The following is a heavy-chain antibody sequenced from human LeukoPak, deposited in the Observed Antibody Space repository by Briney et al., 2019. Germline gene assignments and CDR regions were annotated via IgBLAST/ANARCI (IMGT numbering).Heavy chain of an antibody. CDR2: ISYDESSK. D-gene: IGHD2-21*01. V-gene: IGHV3-30*03. CDR3: ARPRGGYSNSDAFDI. J-gene: IGHJ3*02. Sequence: PGGSLRLSCAASGFTFSTNGLLWVRQAPGKGLEWVAVISYDESSKYYVDSVKGRFTISKDNSKNTLYLQMNSLRAEDTAVYYCARPRGGYSNSDAFDIWGQGTMVTVSS. CDR1: GFTFSTNG.